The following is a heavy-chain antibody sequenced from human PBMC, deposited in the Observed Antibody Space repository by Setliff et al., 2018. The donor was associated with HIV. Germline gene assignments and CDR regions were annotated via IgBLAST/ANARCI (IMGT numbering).Heavy chain of an antibody. D-gene: IGHD1-26*01. J-gene: IGHJ4*02. V-gene: IGHV3-30-3*01. CDR2: MTNTGNVI. CDR3: AKDAKGSIDY. Sequence: RLSCVASGFTFGDHAMHWVRQAPGKGLECVSLMTNTGNVINYADSVKGRFTISRDNSRNTLYLQMSGLRIEDTATYFCAKDAKGSIDYWGQGTLVTVSS. CDR1: GFTFGDHA.